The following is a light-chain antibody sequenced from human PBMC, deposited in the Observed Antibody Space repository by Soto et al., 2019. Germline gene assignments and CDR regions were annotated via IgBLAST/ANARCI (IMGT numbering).Light chain of an antibody. Sequence: QSALTQPASVSGSPGQSITISCTGTMSDVSGYNFVSWYQQYPGEAPKLMIYDVSNRPSGVSNRFSGSKSGNTASLTISGLQAEDEADYYCSSYTSSNTYVFGTGTKVTVL. V-gene: IGLV2-14*03. CDR1: MSDVSGYNF. CDR3: SSYTSSNTYV. J-gene: IGLJ1*01. CDR2: DVS.